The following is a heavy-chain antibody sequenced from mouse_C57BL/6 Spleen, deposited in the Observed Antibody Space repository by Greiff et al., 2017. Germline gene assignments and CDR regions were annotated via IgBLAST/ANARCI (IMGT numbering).Heavy chain of an antibody. D-gene: IGHD3-1*01. V-gene: IGHV14-4*01. CDR3: TTVRHGAMDY. J-gene: IGHJ4*01. CDR1: GFNIKDDY. CDR2: IDPENGDT. Sequence: EVQLQQSGAELVRPGASVKLSCTASGFNIKDDYMHWVKQRPEQGLEWIGWIDPENGDTEYASQFQGKATITADTSSNTAYLQLSSLTSEDTAVYYCTTVRHGAMDYGGQGTSVTVSS.